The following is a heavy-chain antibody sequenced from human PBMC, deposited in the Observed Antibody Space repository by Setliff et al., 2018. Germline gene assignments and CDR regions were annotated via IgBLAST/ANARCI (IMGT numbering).Heavy chain of an antibody. CDR3: ARDTRVRDSSSGPSDTFDI. D-gene: IGHD2-15*01. CDR2: INYSGNS. CDR1: GGSISTYY. V-gene: IGHV4-59*01. J-gene: IGHJ3*02. Sequence: SETLSLTCSVSGGSISTYYWSWIRQPPGKGLEWIGNINYSGNSNYIPSLKSRVTISVDTPKNQFSLKLSSVTAADTAVYYCARDTRVRDSSSGPSDTFDIWGRGTMVTVSS.